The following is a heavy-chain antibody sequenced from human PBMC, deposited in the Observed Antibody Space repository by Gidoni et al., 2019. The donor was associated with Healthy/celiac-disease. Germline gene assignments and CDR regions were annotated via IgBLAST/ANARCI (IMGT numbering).Heavy chain of an antibody. Sequence: EVQLVESGGGLVQPGRSLRPSCTASGFPFGAYAMSWFRQAPGKGLEWVGFIRSKAYGGTTEYAASVKGRFTISRDDSKSIAYLQMNSLKTEDTAVYYCTRAPIVVVPAARDYYYMDVWGKGTTVTVSS. CDR1: GFPFGAYA. D-gene: IGHD2-2*01. V-gene: IGHV3-49*03. CDR3: TRAPIVVVPAARDYYYMDV. J-gene: IGHJ6*03. CDR2: IRSKAYGGTT.